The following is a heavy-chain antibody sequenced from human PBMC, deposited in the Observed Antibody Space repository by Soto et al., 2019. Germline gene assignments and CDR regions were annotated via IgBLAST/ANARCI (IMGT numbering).Heavy chain of an antibody. D-gene: IGHD4-17*01. Sequence: GASVKVSCKVSGYTHTELSMHWVRQAPGTGLEWMGGFDPEDGGTIYSQKFQGRVTMTEDTSTDTAYMELSSLRSEDTSVYYCATLLTTVTTFDYWGQGTLVTVSS. CDR3: ATLLTTVTTFDY. CDR2: FDPEDGGT. J-gene: IGHJ4*02. V-gene: IGHV1-24*01. CDR1: GYTHTELS.